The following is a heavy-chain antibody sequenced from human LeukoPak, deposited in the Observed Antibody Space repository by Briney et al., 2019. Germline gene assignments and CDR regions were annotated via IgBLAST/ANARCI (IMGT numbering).Heavy chain of an antibody. CDR1: GGSIGSSSYY. J-gene: IGHJ5*02. CDR2: IYYSGST. D-gene: IGHD5-24*01. Sequence: PSETLSLTCTVSGGSIGSSSYYWGWIRQPPGKGLEWIGSIYYSGSTYYNPSLKSRVTISVDTSKNQFSLKLSSVTAADTAVYYCARVVDSGEMATSWFDPWGQGTLVTVSS. V-gene: IGHV4-39*07. CDR3: ARVVDSGEMATSWFDP.